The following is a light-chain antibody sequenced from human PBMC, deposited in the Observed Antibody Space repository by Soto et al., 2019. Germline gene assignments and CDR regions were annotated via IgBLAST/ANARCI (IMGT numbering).Light chain of an antibody. CDR2: LGS. V-gene: IGKV2-28*01. Sequence: DIVMTQSPLSLPVTPGEPASISCRSSQSLLHSNGYNYMDWYLQKPGQSPQLLVYLGSNRASGVPDRFSGRGSGTDFTLKISRVEAGDVGVYYCMQALQTPPYTVGQGTKLEIK. J-gene: IGKJ2*01. CDR1: QSLLHSNGYNY. CDR3: MQALQTPPYT.